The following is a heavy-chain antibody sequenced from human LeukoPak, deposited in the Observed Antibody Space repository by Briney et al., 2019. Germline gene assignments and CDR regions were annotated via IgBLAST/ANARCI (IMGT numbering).Heavy chain of an antibody. J-gene: IGHJ4*02. CDR2: FDPEDGET. CDR3: ARCDSSGYYLGFDY. V-gene: IGHV1-24*01. D-gene: IGHD3-22*01. CDR1: GYTLTELS. Sequence: ASVKVSCKVSGYTLTELSMHWVRQAPGKGLEWMGGFDPEDGETIYAQKFQGRVTMTEDTSTDTAYMELSSLRSEDTAVYYCARCDSSGYYLGFDYWGQGTLVTVSS.